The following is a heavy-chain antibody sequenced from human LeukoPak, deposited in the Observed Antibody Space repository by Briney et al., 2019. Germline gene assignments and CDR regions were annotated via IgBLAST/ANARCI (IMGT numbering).Heavy chain of an antibody. V-gene: IGHV4-39*07. CDR1: GGSISSGSYY. J-gene: IGHJ6*03. CDR2: MYHTGST. Sequence: SETLSLTCTVSGGSISSGSYYWSWIRQPPERGLEWIGSMYHTGSTNYNPSLKSRVTISVDTSKNQFSLKLSSVTAADTAVYYCAITGQAVADYYYYMDVWGKGTTVTVSS. CDR3: AITGQAVADYYYYMDV. D-gene: IGHD6-19*01.